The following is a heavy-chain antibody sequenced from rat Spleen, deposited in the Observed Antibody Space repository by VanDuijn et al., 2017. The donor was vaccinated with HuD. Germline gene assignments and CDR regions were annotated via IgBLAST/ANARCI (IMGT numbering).Heavy chain of an antibody. CDR1: GFTFSDYN. Sequence: EVQLVETGGGLVQPGRSLKLSCAASGFTFSDYNMAWVRQAPKKGLEWVATISYDGSSTYYRDSVKGRFTISRDNAKSTLYLQLDSLRSEETATYYCARHRNYGGIPFDYWGQGVMVTVSS. CDR2: ISYDGSST. CDR3: ARHRNYGGIPFDY. V-gene: IGHV5-7*01. J-gene: IGHJ2*01. D-gene: IGHD1-11*01.